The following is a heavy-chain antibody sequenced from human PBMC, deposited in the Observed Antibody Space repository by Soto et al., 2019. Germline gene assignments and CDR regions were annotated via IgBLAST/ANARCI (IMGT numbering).Heavy chain of an antibody. CDR2: IYWDDDK. D-gene: IGHD4-17*01. V-gene: IGHV2-5*02. J-gene: IGHJ4*02. CDR1: GFSLSTSGVG. CDR3: ARTTVAMGDFDY. Sequence: QITLKESGPTLVKSTQTLTLTCHFSGFSLSTSGVGVGWIRQPPGKALEWLALIYWDDDKRYSPSLKSRLTITKDTSKNQVVLTMTNMDPVDTATFYCARTTVAMGDFDYWGQGTLVTVSS.